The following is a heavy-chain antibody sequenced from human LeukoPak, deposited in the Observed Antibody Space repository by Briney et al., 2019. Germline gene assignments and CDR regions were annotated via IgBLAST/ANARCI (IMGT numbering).Heavy chain of an antibody. Sequence: GGSLRLSCAASGFTFSSFDMHWVRQATGKGLEWVSAVGTLGDTYYPGSVKGRFTISRENAKNSLYLQMDSLRAEDTAVYYCAREWGLESSGYYYAYWGQGTLVTVSS. V-gene: IGHV3-13*01. CDR1: GFTFSSFD. D-gene: IGHD3-22*01. CDR2: VGTLGDT. CDR3: AREWGLESSGYYYAY. J-gene: IGHJ4*02.